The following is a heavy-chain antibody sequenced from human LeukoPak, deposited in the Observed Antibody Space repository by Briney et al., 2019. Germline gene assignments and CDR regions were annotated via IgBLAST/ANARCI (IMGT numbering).Heavy chain of an antibody. CDR1: GFTFNTYE. J-gene: IGHJ5*02. V-gene: IGHV3-48*03. Sequence: PGGSLRLSCAASGFTFNTYEMNWVRQAPGKGLEWVSYISGGGETRYYADSVKGRFTISRDNAKNSLYLQMNSLRAEDTAVYYCARAKTGSGTYFDPWGQGTLVTVSS. D-gene: IGHD4/OR15-4a*01. CDR2: ISGGGETR. CDR3: ARAKTGSGTYFDP.